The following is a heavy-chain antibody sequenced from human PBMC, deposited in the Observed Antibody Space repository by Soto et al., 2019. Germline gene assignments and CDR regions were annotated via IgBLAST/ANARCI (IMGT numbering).Heavy chain of an antibody. J-gene: IGHJ4*02. CDR1: GGSISSYY. CDR2: IYYSGST. D-gene: IGHD6-13*01. V-gene: IGHV4-59*01. Sequence: PSETLSLTCTVSGGSISSYYWSWIRQPPGKGLEWIGYIYYSGSTNYNPSLKSRVTISVDTSKNQFSLKLSSVTAADTAVYYCARDGRSSWLDYWGQGTLVTVSS. CDR3: ARDGRSSWLDY.